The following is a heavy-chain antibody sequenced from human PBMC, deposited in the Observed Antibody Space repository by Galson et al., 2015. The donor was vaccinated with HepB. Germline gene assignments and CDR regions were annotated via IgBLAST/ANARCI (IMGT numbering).Heavy chain of an antibody. D-gene: IGHD6-13*01. CDR1: GYTFTSYD. Sequence: SVKVSCKASGYTFTSYDINWVRQATGQGLEWMGWMHPNSGNTGYAQKFQGRVTMTRNTSISTAYMELSSLRSEDTAVYYCARGPRRDSSSLDYWGQGTLVTVSS. J-gene: IGHJ4*02. V-gene: IGHV1-8*01. CDR3: ARGPRRDSSSLDY. CDR2: MHPNSGNT.